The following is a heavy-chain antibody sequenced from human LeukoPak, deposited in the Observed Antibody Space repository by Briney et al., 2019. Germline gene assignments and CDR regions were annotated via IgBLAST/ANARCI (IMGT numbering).Heavy chain of an antibody. CDR1: GFTFDDYA. J-gene: IGHJ4*02. CDR2: ISWNSGSI. CDR3: AKDIGGFWSGYSNFDH. V-gene: IGHV3-9*01. Sequence: GRSLRLSCAASGFTFDDYAMHWVRQAPGKGLEWVSGISWNSGSIGYADSVKGRFTISRDNAKNSLYLQMNSLRAEDTALYYCAKDIGGFWSGYSNFDHWGQGTLVTVSS. D-gene: IGHD3-3*01.